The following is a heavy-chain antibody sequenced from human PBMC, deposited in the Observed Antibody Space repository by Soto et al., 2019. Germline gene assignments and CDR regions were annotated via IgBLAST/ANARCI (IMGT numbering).Heavy chain of an antibody. D-gene: IGHD1-26*01. J-gene: IGHJ2*01. CDR1: GFSLGTYGVG. V-gene: IGHV2-5*02. CDR2: IYWDDDK. Sequence: QITLNESGPPLVKPTQTLTLTCTFSGFSLGTYGVGVGWIRQPPGKALEWLAHIYWDDDKRYSPSLKSRLTITKDTSKRQVFLTLTNMDPVDTATYYCAHRGGGIVDWYFDLWGRGTPVIVSS. CDR3: AHRGGGIVDWYFDL.